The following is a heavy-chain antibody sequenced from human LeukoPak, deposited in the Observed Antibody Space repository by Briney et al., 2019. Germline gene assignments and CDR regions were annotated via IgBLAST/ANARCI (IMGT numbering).Heavy chain of an antibody. CDR3: AKGPGVYYGSGSYYTNYYYYGMDV. V-gene: IGHV3-7*01. CDR2: VNQDGSEK. Sequence: PGGSLRLSCAASGFTFSSYWMSWVRQAPGKGLEWVASVNQDGSEKYYVDSVKGRFTISRDNSKNTLYLQMNSLRAEDTAVYYCAKGPGVYYGSGSYYTNYYYYGMDVWGQGTTVTVSS. CDR1: GFTFSSYW. D-gene: IGHD3-10*01. J-gene: IGHJ6*02.